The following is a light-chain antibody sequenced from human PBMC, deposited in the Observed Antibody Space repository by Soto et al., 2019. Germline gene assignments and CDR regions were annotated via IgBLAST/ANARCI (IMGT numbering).Light chain of an antibody. CDR1: INDVGGYNY. Sequence: QSALTQPPSASGSPGQSVTISCAGTINDVGGYNYVSWYQQHPGKVPQLMIYQVTKRPSGLPDRFSASKSDTTASLTISGLQAEDEGDYYCMSYAGGNRFVFGTGTKLTVL. CDR3: MSYAGGNRFV. V-gene: IGLV2-8*01. CDR2: QVT. J-gene: IGLJ1*01.